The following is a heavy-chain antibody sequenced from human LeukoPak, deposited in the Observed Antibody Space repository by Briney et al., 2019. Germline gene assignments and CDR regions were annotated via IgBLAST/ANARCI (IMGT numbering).Heavy chain of an antibody. Sequence: GGSLRLPCAASGFTFSSYWMHWVRQAPGKGLVWVSRINSDGSSTTYADSVKGRFTISRDNAKNTLYLQMNSLRAEDTAVYYCARDVVGDGIDYWGQGTLVTVSS. D-gene: IGHD2-15*01. J-gene: IGHJ4*02. CDR2: INSDGSST. V-gene: IGHV3-74*01. CDR3: ARDVVGDGIDY. CDR1: GFTFSSYW.